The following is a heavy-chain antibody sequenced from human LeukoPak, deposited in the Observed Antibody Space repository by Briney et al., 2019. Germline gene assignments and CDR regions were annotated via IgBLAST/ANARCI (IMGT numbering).Heavy chain of an antibody. Sequence: GGSLRLSCAASGFTVSNNFMNWVRQAPGKGLEWVSLIYSGGDTHYADSVKGRFTISRDSSKNALYLQMNSLRAEDTAVYYCARDPPAVRTNAYAWGQGTLVTVSS. CDR1: GFTVSNNF. V-gene: IGHV3-66*01. D-gene: IGHD4/OR15-4a*01. J-gene: IGHJ5*02. CDR3: ARDPPAVRTNAYA. CDR2: IYSGGDT.